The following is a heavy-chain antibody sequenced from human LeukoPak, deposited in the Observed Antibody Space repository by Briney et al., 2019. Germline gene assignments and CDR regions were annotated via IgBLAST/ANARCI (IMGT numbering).Heavy chain of an antibody. D-gene: IGHD2-2*01. Sequence: VSVKVSCKASGYTFTSYAMNWVRQAPGQGLEWMGWINTNTGNPTYAQGFTGRFVFSLDTSVSTAYLQISSLKAEDTAVYYCARDLYDIVVVPAANNWFDPWGQGTLVTVSS. V-gene: IGHV7-4-1*02. CDR2: INTNTGNP. J-gene: IGHJ5*02. CDR3: ARDLYDIVVVPAANNWFDP. CDR1: GYTFTSYA.